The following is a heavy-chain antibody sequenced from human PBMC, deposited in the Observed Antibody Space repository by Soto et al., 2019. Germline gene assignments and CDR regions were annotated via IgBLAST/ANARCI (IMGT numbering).Heavy chain of an antibody. CDR2: ISTSSNYI. CDR1: GFTFNSYN. Sequence: GGSLRLSCAASGFTFNSYNMNWVRQAPGKGLEWVSSISTSSNYIYYADSVKGRFTISRDNAKNSLFLQMNSLRTEDTAVYYCARGRSEWELLNYWGQGTLVTVSS. J-gene: IGHJ4*02. CDR3: ARGRSEWELLNY. V-gene: IGHV3-21*01. D-gene: IGHD1-26*01.